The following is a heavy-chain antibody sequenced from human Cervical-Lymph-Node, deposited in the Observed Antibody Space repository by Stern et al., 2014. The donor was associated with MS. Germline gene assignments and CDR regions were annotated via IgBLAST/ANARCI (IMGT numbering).Heavy chain of an antibody. D-gene: IGHD4-23*01. CDR2: IFYSGST. J-gene: IGHJ4*02. V-gene: IGHV4-31*03. CDR1: GGSIISVDYY. Sequence: QVQLQESGPGLVKPSQTLSLTCSVSGGSIISVDYYWTWIRQHPEKGLEWIGYIFYSGSTYYNPSLKSRLTISVDTSKNQFSLRLTSVTAADTAIYHCARDFEFCRGNTCHRNFDLWGQGTLVTVSS. CDR3: ARDFEFCRGNTCHRNFDL.